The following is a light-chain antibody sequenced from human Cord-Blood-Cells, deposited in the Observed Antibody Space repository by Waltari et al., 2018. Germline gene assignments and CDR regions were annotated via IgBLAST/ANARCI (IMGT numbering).Light chain of an antibody. J-gene: IGKJ1*01. Sequence: EIVLTQSPGTLSLYPGERATLSRRASQSVSSSYLAWYQQKPGQAPRLLIYGAASRATGIPDRVSGSGSGTDFTLTIGRLEPEDFAVYYCQQYGSSPWTFGQGTKVEIK. CDR2: GAA. CDR3: QQYGSSPWT. V-gene: IGKV3-20*01. CDR1: QSVSSSY.